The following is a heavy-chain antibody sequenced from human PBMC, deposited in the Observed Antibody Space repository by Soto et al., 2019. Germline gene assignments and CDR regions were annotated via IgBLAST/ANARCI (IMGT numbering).Heavy chain of an antibody. CDR2: IIPILGIA. CDR3: ARRDENWNDMAFDI. V-gene: IGHV1-69*02. J-gene: IGHJ3*02. D-gene: IGHD1-1*01. Sequence: QVQLVQSGAEVKKPGSSVKVSCKASGGTFSSYTISWVRQAPGQGLEWMGRIIPILGIANYAQKFQGRVTITADKSTSTAYMELSSLRSEDTAVYYCARRDENWNDMAFDIWCQGTMVTVSS. CDR1: GGTFSSYT.